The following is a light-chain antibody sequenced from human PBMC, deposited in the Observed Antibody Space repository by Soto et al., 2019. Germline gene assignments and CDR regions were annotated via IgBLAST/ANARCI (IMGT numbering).Light chain of an antibody. CDR2: GAS. V-gene: IGKV3-20*01. CDR3: QQYDSSNRT. CDR1: QSLSGRY. J-gene: IGKJ1*01. Sequence: DTMLTQSPGTLALSPGAGATLSCMASQSLSGRYLAWYQQNPGQAPRLIIYGASTRATGIPDRFSGSGSGTDFTLNISRLEPEDLAVYDCQQYDSSNRTVGQGTKGEIK.